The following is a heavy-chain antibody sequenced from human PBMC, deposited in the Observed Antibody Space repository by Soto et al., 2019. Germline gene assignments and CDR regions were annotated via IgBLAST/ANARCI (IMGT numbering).Heavy chain of an antibody. CDR3: AKERGYCSGGSCYGYYGMDV. CDR1: GFTFSSYG. CDR2: ISYDGSNK. J-gene: IGHJ6*02. V-gene: IGHV3-30*18. Sequence: QVQLVESGGGVVQPGRSLRLSCAASGFTFSSYGMHWVRQAPGKGLEWVAVISYDGSNKYYADSVKGRFTISRDNSKNTLYLQMNSLRAEDTAVYYCAKERGYCSGGSCYGYYGMDVWGQGTTVTVSS. D-gene: IGHD2-15*01.